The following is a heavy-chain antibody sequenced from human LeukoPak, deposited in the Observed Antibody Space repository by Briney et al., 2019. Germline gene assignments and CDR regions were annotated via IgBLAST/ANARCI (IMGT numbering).Heavy chain of an antibody. CDR1: GYSFTSYW. CDR2: IYPGDSDT. Sequence: GESLKISCKGSGYSFTSYWIGWVRQMPGKGLEWMGIIYPGDSDTRYSPSFQGQVTISADKCISTAYLQWSSLKASDTAMYYCARQPYYYDSSGYQNDYWGQGTLVTVSS. D-gene: IGHD3-22*01. CDR3: ARQPYYYDSSGYQNDY. V-gene: IGHV5-51*01. J-gene: IGHJ4*02.